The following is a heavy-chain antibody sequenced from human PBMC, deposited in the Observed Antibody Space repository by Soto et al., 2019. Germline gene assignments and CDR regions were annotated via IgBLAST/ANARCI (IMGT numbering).Heavy chain of an antibody. Sequence: SETLSLTCAVSGGSISSGGYSWSWIRQPPGKGLEWIGYIYHSGSTYYNPSLKSRVTISVDRSKNQFSLKLSSVTAADTAVYYCARGIGLPDAFDIWGQGTMVTVSS. CDR3: ARGIGLPDAFDI. V-gene: IGHV4-30-2*01. CDR2: IYHSGST. D-gene: IGHD5-12*01. J-gene: IGHJ3*02. CDR1: GGSISSGGYS.